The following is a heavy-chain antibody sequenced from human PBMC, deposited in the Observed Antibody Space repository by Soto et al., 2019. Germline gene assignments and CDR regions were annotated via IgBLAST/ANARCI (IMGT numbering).Heavy chain of an antibody. V-gene: IGHV4-39*01. J-gene: IGHJ6*02. Sequence: SETLSLTCTVSGGSISSSSYYWGWIRQPPGKGLEWIGSIYYSGSTYYNPSLKSRVTISVDTSKNQFSLKLSSVTAADTAVYYCARQRQLWRTGRSDYYGMDVWGQGTTVTVSS. D-gene: IGHD5-18*01. CDR1: GGSISSSSYY. CDR2: IYYSGST. CDR3: ARQRQLWRTGRSDYYGMDV.